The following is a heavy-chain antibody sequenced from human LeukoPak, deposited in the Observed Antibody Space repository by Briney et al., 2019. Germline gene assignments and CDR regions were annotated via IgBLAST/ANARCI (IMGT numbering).Heavy chain of an antibody. D-gene: IGHD3-22*01. Sequence: SETLSLTCTVSGGSISSGSYYWRWIRQPAGKGLEWIVRIYTSGSTNYNSSLKSRVTISVDTSKNQFSLKPSSVTAADTAVYYCARDAYYYNSSGYYYAEYFQHWGQGTLVTVSS. CDR1: GGSISSGSYY. CDR2: IYTSGST. J-gene: IGHJ1*01. CDR3: ARDAYYYNSSGYYYAEYFQH. V-gene: IGHV4-61*02.